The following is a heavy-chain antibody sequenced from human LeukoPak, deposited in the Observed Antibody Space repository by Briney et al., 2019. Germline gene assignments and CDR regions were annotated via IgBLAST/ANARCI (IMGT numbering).Heavy chain of an antibody. CDR3: ASGGWSGY. J-gene: IGHJ4*02. Sequence: GGSLRLSCAASGFTFSSYWMSWARQAPGKGLEWVANINQDGSEKYYVDSVKGRFTISRDNAKNSLYLQMNSLRAEDTAVYFCASGGWSGYWGQGTLVTVSS. CDR2: INQDGSEK. D-gene: IGHD6-19*01. CDR1: GFTFSSYW. V-gene: IGHV3-7*01.